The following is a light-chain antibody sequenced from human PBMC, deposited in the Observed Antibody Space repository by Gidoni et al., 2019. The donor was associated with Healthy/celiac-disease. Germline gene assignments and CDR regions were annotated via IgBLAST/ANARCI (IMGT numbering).Light chain of an antibody. V-gene: IGLV1-47*01. CDR3: AAWDDSLSGWV. CDR2: RNN. J-gene: IGLJ3*02. Sequence: QSVLTPPPSASATPGHRVTTSCSGSSSNIGSNYVDWYQQRPGTAPKLLIYRNNQRPSGVPDRFSGSKSGTSASLAISGLRSEDEADYYCAAWDDSLSGWVFGGGTKLTVL. CDR1: SSNIGSNY.